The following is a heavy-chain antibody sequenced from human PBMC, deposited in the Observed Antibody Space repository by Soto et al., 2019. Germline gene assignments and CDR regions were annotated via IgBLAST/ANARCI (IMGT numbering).Heavy chain of an antibody. CDR1: GFTFSSYW. V-gene: IGHV3-7*01. CDR2: IKQDGSEK. D-gene: IGHD3-10*01. Sequence: GGSLRLSCAASGFTFSSYWMSWVRQAPGKGLEWVANIKQDGSEKYYVDSVKGRFTISRDNAKNSLYLQMNSLRAEDTAVYYCARGAELWFADYYYYYMDVWGKGTTVTVSS. CDR3: ARGAELWFADYYYYYMDV. J-gene: IGHJ6*03.